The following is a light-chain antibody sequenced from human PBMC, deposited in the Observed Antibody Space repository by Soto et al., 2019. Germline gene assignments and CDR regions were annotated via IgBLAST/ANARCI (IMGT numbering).Light chain of an antibody. J-gene: IGLJ3*02. CDR2: DVS. Sequence: QSALTQPRSVSGSPGQSVTISCTGTSSDVGNYNLVSWYQQHPGKAPKLMIYDVSDRPSGVPDRFSGSKSGDTASLTISGLQAEDEADYYCCSYAGSYNWVFGGGTKRTVL. V-gene: IGLV2-11*01. CDR3: CSYAGSYNWV. CDR1: SSDVGNYNL.